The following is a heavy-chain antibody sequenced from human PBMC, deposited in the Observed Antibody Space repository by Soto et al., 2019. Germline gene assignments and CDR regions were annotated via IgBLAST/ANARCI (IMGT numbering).Heavy chain of an antibody. V-gene: IGHV5-10-1*01. J-gene: IGHJ6*02. CDR2: SDPSDSYT. Sequence: GEALDTSCKCSGCSFDSYWLSWVRPMPGQGQEWMGKSDPSDSYTNYSPSFQGHVTISADKTIGTADPQWSSLKASDTAMDYCAHRVWRVPHLDGIDFWGQGTTVTVSS. CDR3: AHRVWRVPHLDGIDF. CDR1: GCSFDSYW. D-gene: IGHD2-21*01.